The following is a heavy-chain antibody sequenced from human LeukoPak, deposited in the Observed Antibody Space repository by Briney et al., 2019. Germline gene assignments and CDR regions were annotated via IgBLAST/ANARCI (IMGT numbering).Heavy chain of an antibody. Sequence: SVKVSCKASGGTFSSYVINWVRRAPGQGLEWMGGIIPILGTANYAQTFQGRVTITADESTSTAYMELSSLRSEDTAVFYCASGDNSSGSYVNPPFDSWGQGTPVTVSS. D-gene: IGHD3-22*01. V-gene: IGHV1-69*13. CDR3: ASGDNSSGSYVNPPFDS. CDR2: IIPILGTA. J-gene: IGHJ4*02. CDR1: GGTFSSYV.